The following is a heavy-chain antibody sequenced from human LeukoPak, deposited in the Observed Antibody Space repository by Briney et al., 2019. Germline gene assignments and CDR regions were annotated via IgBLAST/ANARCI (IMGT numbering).Heavy chain of an antibody. CDR3: ARDRGGSSGAFDI. D-gene: IGHD2-15*01. CDR2: IYYSGST. Sequence: PSETLSLTCTVSGGSISSSSYYWGWIRQPPGKGLEWIGGIYYSGSTYYNPSLKSRVTISVDTSKNQFSLKLSSVTAADTAVYYCARDRGGSSGAFDIWGQGTMVTVSS. CDR1: GGSISSSSYY. V-gene: IGHV4-39*07. J-gene: IGHJ3*02.